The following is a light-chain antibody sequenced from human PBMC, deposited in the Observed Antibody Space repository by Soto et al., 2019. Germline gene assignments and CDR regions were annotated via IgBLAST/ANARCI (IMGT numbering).Light chain of an antibody. V-gene: IGKV1-5*01. J-gene: IGKJ1*01. CDR3: QLYNRNTWS. Sequence: DIQMTQSPSTLSASVGGRVPITCRASQSVGTWVAWYQQKPGKAPKLLIYGASNLESGVPSRFSGSGSGTEFTLTITTLQPDDFATYFCQLYNRNTWSFGPGTKVDI. CDR2: GAS. CDR1: QSVGTW.